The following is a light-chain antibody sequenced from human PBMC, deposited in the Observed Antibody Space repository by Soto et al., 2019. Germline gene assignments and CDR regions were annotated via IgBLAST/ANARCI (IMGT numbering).Light chain of an antibody. CDR3: TSYAGGNNV. CDR2: EVN. V-gene: IGLV2-8*01. CDR1: SSDVGGYNY. J-gene: IGLJ1*01. Sequence: QSALTQPPSASGSPGQSVTISCTGTSSDVGGYNYVSWYQQNPGKVPKLMIYEVNKRPSGVPGRFSGSKSGNTASLTVSGLQVEDEADYYCTSYAGGNNVFGTGTKLTVL.